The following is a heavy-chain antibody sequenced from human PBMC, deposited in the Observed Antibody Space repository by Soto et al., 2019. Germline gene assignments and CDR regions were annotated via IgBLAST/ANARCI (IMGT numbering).Heavy chain of an antibody. J-gene: IGHJ5*02. Sequence: SETLSPTCAVSGVSISSGGYSLSWIRQPTGKGLEWIGYIYHSGSTYYNPSLKSRVTISVDRSKNQFSLKLSSVTAADTAVYYCARVPGPWGQGTLVTVSS. CDR2: IYHSGST. CDR3: ARVPGP. CDR1: GVSISSGGYS. V-gene: IGHV4-30-2*01.